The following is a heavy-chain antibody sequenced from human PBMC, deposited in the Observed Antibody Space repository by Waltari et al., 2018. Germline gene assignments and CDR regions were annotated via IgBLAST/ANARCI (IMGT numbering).Heavy chain of an antibody. CDR1: GFTFSSYG. J-gene: IGHJ4*02. D-gene: IGHD3-10*01. V-gene: IGHV3-33*06. CDR2: IWYDGSNK. Sequence: QVQLVESGGGVVQPGRSLRLSCAASGFTFSSYGMHWVRQAPGKGLEWVAVIWYDGSNKYYADSVKGRFTISRDNSKNTLYLQMNSLRAEDTAVYYCAKGGSGSYYDYFDYWGQGTLVTVSS. CDR3: AKGGSGSYYDYFDY.